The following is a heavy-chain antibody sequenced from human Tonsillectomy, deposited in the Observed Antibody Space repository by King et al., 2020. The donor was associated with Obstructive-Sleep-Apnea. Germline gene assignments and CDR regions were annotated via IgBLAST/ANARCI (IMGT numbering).Heavy chain of an antibody. D-gene: IGHD3-9*01. CDR3: ARVYYDILTGYGGYADY. CDR1: GFTFSSYT. CDR2: ISSSGTYI. V-gene: IGHV3-21*01. Sequence: QLVQSGGGLVKPGGSLRLSCAASGFTFSSYTMNWVRQAPGKGLEWVSSISSSGTYIHYAASVKGRFTISRDNAANSLYLQMNSLRAEDTAVYYCARVYYDILTGYGGYADYWGQGTLVTVSS. J-gene: IGHJ4*02.